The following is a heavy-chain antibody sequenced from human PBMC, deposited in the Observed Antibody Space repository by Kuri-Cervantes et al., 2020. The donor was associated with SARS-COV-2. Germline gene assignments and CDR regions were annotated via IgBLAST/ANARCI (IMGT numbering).Heavy chain of an antibody. CDR2: IYHSGST. Sequence: SETLSLTCTVSGYSISSGYYWGWIRQPPGKGLEWIGSIYHSGSTYYNPSLKSRGTISVDTSKNQFSLKLSSVTAADTAVYYCARVRCSGGSCYSYYWGQGTLVTCYS. CDR1: GYSISSGYY. V-gene: IGHV4-38-2*02. D-gene: IGHD2-15*01. J-gene: IGHJ4*02. CDR3: ARVRCSGGSCYSYY.